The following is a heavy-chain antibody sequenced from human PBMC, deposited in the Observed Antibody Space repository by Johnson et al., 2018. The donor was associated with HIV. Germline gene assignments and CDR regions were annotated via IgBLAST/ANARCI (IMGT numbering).Heavy chain of an antibody. CDR1: GFTFTNAW. CDR3: ARLPSGYSRDAFDI. CDR2: IKSKSDGGAS. V-gene: IGHV3-15*01. Sequence: VQLVESGGDLVQPGGSLRLSCAASGFTFTNAWMNWVRQAPGKGLEWVGRIKSKSDGGASDHAAPVKGRFSIPRDDSKKTLVLEMNSLRPYDTALYYCARLPSGYSRDAFDIWGQGTMVTVSS. D-gene: IGHD5-18*01. J-gene: IGHJ3*02.